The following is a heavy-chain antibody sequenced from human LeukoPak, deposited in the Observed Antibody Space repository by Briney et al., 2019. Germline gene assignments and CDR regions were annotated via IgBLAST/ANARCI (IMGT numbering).Heavy chain of an antibody. Sequence: ASVKVSCKASGYTFTTYDINWVRQATGQGLEWMGWMNPNSGNTGYAQKFQGRVTMTRDTSISTAYMELSRLRSDDTAVYYCASAYWGYMDVWGKGTTVTVSS. V-gene: IGHV1-8*01. CDR3: ASAYWGYMDV. CDR2: MNPNSGNT. D-gene: IGHD2-21*01. CDR1: GYTFTTYD. J-gene: IGHJ6*03.